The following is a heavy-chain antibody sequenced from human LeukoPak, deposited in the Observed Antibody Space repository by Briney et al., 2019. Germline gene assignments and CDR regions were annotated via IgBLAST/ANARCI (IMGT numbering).Heavy chain of an antibody. CDR3: ARALADPLRPYGMNV. CDR2: ISGYNGDT. D-gene: IGHD3-16*01. Sequence: ASVKVSCKSSGYTFNTYGITWVRQAPGEGLEWIGWISGYNGDTNYAQKLQGRVTMTTDTSTSTAYMELRSLRFADTAVYYCARALADPLRPYGMNVWGQGTTVTVSS. CDR1: GYTFNTYG. J-gene: IGHJ6*02. V-gene: IGHV1-18*01.